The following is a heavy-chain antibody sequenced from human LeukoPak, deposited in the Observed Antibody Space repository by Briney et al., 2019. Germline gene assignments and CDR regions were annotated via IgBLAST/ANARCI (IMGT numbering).Heavy chain of an antibody. Sequence: PSGTLSLTCAVSGGSISSYYWSWIRQPPGKGLEWIGYIYYSGSTNYNPSLKSRVTISVDTSKNQFSLKLSSVTAADTAVYYCARVGSGSNPGGYYYYMDVWGKGTTVTISS. V-gene: IGHV4-59*01. D-gene: IGHD3-10*01. J-gene: IGHJ6*03. CDR2: IYYSGST. CDR1: GGSISSYY. CDR3: ARVGSGSNPGGYYYYMDV.